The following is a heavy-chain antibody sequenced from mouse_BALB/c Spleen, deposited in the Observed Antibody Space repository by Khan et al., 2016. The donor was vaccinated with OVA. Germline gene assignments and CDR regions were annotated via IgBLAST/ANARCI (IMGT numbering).Heavy chain of an antibody. CDR2: ISSGGTYT. J-gene: IGHJ4*01. Sequence: EVELVESGGGLVKPGGSLKLSCAASGFTFSRYTMSWVRQTPEKRLEWVATISSGGTYTYYVDSVEGRFTLSRDNAKNTLYLEMTSLKSADTAIYCCTRGEGYYSNPYAIEIGVQATLVTVSS. D-gene: IGHD2-5*01. V-gene: IGHV5-6-4*01. CDR1: GFTFSRYT. CDR3: TRGEGYYSNPYAIEI.